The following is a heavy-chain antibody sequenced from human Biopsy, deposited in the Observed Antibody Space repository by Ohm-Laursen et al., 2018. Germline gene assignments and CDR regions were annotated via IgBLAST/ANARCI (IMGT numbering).Heavy chain of an antibody. CDR3: ARGTGRYYVYGAFDI. Sequence: SETLSLTCPVSGGSISSDWWSWIRQTPGKGLEWIGYVYYSGTTTYNPSLRSRVTISVDTSKNQFSLNLRSVTAADTAVYYCARGTGRYYVYGAFDIWGQGTVVTVSS. J-gene: IGHJ3*02. V-gene: IGHV4-59*12. D-gene: IGHD1-26*01. CDR2: VYYSGTT. CDR1: GGSISSDW.